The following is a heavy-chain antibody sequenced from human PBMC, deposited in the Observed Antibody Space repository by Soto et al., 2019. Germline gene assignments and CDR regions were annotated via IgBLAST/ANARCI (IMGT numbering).Heavy chain of an antibody. CDR2: IIPIFGTA. V-gene: IGHV1-69*12. D-gene: IGHD1-1*01. J-gene: IGHJ6*02. CDR3: ARGRTGTVTYYYGLDV. CDR1: GGTFSSYA. Sequence: QVQLVQSGAEVKKPGSSMKVSCKASGGTFSSYAISWVRQAPGQGLEWMGGIIPIFGTADYAQKFHGRVTITADESTSTAYTELSSLRSEDTAVYYCARGRTGTVTYYYGLDVWGQGTTVTVSS.